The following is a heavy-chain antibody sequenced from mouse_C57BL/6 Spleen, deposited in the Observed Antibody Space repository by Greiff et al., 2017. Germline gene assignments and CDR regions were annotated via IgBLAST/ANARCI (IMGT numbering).Heavy chain of an antibody. J-gene: IGHJ2*01. CDR3: AITTVVAHYFDY. D-gene: IGHD1-1*01. V-gene: IGHV14-2*01. CDR2: IDPEDGET. Sequence: VQLKESGAELVKPGASVKLSCTASGFNIKDYYMHWVKQRTEQGLEWIGRIDPEDGETKYAPKFQGKATITADTSSNTAYLQLSSLTSEDTAVYYCAITTVVAHYFDYWGQGTTLTVSS. CDR1: GFNIKDYY.